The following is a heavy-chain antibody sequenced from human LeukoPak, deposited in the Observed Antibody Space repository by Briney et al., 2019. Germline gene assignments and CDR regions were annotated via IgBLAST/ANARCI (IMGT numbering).Heavy chain of an antibody. CDR3: ATQRYGDYEVWNYYYMDV. J-gene: IGHJ6*03. Sequence: GGSLRLSCAASGFTFSSYEMNWVRQAPGKGLEWVSYISSSGSTIYYADSVKGRFTISRDNAKNSLYLQMNSLRAEDTAVYYCATQRYGDYEVWNYYYMDVWGKGTTVTVSS. CDR1: GFTFSSYE. D-gene: IGHD4-17*01. V-gene: IGHV3-48*03. CDR2: ISSSGSTI.